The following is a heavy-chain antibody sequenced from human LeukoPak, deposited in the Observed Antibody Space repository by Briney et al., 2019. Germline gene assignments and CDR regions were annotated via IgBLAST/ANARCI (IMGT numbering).Heavy chain of an antibody. Sequence: GGSLRLSCAASGFTVSSNYMSWVRQAPGKGLEWVSVIYSGGSTYYADSVKGRFTISRHNSKNTLYLQMNSLRAEDTAVYYCTTGMGDYYDSSGYGLGFYYWGQGTLVTVSS. J-gene: IGHJ4*02. V-gene: IGHV3-53*04. CDR3: TTGMGDYYDSSGYGLGFYY. D-gene: IGHD3-22*01. CDR1: GFTVSSNY. CDR2: IYSGGST.